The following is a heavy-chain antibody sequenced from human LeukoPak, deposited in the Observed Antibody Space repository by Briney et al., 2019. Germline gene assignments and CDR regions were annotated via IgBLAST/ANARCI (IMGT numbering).Heavy chain of an antibody. Sequence: SETLSLTCAVYGGSFSGYYWSWIRQPPGKGLEWIGEINHSGSTNYNPSLKSRVTISVDTSKNQFSLKLSSVTAADTAVYYCARGRVLPYFDWSIDSPHYYGMDVWGKGTTVTVSS. J-gene: IGHJ6*04. CDR1: GGSFSGYY. CDR3: ARGRVLPYFDWSIDSPHYYGMDV. CDR2: INHSGST. D-gene: IGHD3-9*01. V-gene: IGHV4-34*01.